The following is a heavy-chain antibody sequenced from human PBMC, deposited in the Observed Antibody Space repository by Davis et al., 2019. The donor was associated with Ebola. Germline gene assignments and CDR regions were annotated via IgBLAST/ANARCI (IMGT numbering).Heavy chain of an antibody. CDR3: ARGPRVGALLDY. CDR1: GGSISSSYY. V-gene: IGHV4-39*01. J-gene: IGHJ4*02. CDR2: INYRGST. Sequence: MPSEPLSLTCTVPGGSISSSYYWGWIRQPPGKWLGWIGSINYRGSTYYNPSFKSRVPISVDTSKNQFSLKLSSVTAADTAVYYCARGPRVGALLDYWSQGTLVTVSS. D-gene: IGHD1-26*01.